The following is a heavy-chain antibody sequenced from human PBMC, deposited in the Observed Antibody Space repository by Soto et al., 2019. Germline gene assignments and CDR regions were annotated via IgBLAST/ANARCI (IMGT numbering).Heavy chain of an antibody. CDR1: GGSISSGDYY. V-gene: IGHV4-30-4*01. CDR2: IYYSGST. J-gene: IGHJ5*02. D-gene: IGHD3-10*01. CDR3: VLSRVRSLWFDP. Sequence: SETVSLTCTVSGGSISSGDYYWSWIRQPPGKGLEWIGYIYYSGSTYYNPSLKSRVTISVDTSKNQFSLKLSSVTAADTAVYYCVLSRVRSLWFDPWGQGTLVTVSS.